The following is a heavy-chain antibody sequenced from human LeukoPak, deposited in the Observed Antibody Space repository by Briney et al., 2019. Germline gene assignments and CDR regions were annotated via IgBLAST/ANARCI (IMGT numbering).Heavy chain of an antibody. V-gene: IGHV3-23*01. CDR3: AKDYSDSRVGDVFFEY. D-gene: IGHD1-26*01. J-gene: IGHJ4*02. CDR2: ITSGFTP. Sequence: PGGSLSLSCAASGLTFSNYAMSCLRQAPGKGLECVSGITSGFTPHYADSVKGRFTISRHNSKNTFHLQMNSLRAEDTAVYYCAKDYSDSRVGDVFFEYWGQGTLVTVSS. CDR1: GLTFSNYA.